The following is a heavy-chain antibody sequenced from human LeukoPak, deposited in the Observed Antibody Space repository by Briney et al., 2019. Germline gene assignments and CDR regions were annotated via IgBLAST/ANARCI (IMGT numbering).Heavy chain of an antibody. Sequence: VASVKVSCKTSGYTFSNYGISWVRQAPGQGLEWMGWITAYNGNRLYAQRFQGRITLTTDTSTSTSYMELRSLEYDDTVIYYCARDNDKVVDHWGQGTLVTVSS. V-gene: IGHV1-18*01. CDR1: GYTFSNYG. D-gene: IGHD1-1*01. J-gene: IGHJ4*01. CDR2: ITAYNGNR. CDR3: ARDNDKVVDH.